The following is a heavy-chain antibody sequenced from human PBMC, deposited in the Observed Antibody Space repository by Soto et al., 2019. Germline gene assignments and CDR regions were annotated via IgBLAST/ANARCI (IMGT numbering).Heavy chain of an antibody. D-gene: IGHD4-17*01. CDR1: GGTFSSYA. V-gene: IGHV1-69*06. CDR3: ARDYARPDLTVTTFFHYYYYYGMDV. CDR2: IIPIFGTA. J-gene: IGHJ6*02. Sequence: ASVKVSCKASGGTFSSYAISWVRQAPGQGLEWMGGIIPIFGTANYAQKFQGRVTITADKSTSTAYMELSSLRSEDTAVYYCARDYARPDLTVTTFFHYYYYYGMDVWGQGTTVTVSS.